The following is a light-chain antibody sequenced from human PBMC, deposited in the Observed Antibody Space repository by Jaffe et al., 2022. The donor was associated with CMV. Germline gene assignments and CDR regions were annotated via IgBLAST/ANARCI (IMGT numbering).Light chain of an antibody. CDR3: QQTYSTPLT. V-gene: IGKV1-39*01. CDR1: QSITRH. CDR2: AAS. Sequence: DIQMTQSPSSLSASVGDRVTITCRASQSITRHLNWYQQKPGKAPKVLIYAASSLQSGVPSRFSGSGSGADFTLTISSLQPEDFATYYCQQTYSTPLTFGGGTKVEIK. J-gene: IGKJ4*01.